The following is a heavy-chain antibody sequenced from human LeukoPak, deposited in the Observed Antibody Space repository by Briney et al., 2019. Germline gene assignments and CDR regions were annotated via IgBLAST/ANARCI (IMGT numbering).Heavy chain of an antibody. V-gene: IGHV4-59*01. CDR3: ARLAQMPDVFEYYYDSSGWFDY. D-gene: IGHD3-22*01. J-gene: IGHJ4*02. CDR2: IYYSGST. CDR1: GGSISSYY. Sequence: SETLSLTCTVSGGSISSYYWSWIRQPPGKGLEWIGYIYYSGSTNYNPSLKSRVTISVDTSKNQFSPKLSSVTAADTAVYYCARLAQMPDVFEYYYDSSGWFDYWGQGTLVIVSS.